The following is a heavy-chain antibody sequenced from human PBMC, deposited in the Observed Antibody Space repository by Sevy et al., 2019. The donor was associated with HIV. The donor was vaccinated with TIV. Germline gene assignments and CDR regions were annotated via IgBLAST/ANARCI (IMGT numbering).Heavy chain of an antibody. Sequence: GGSLRLSCVVSGISFTTSGMHWVRQAPGKGLEWVAVISYHGRDKFYAESVKGRSTISRDNSKNMLYLQMNSLRAEDTAVYYCAKDSTGYNGMDVWGQGTMVTVSS. D-gene: IGHD1-1*01. CDR2: ISYHGRDK. V-gene: IGHV3-30*18. CDR3: AKDSTGYNGMDV. J-gene: IGHJ6*02. CDR1: GISFTTSG.